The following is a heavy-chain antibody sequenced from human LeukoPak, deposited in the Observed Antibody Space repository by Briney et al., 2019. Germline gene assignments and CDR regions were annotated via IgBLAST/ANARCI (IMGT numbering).Heavy chain of an antibody. CDR1: GYSFPIYW. CDR3: ARHFGLVSGCSSTSCYVGYYYGMDV. J-gene: IGHJ6*02. V-gene: IGHV5-51*01. Sequence: TPGESLKISCQVSGYSFPIYWIAWVRQMPGKGLEWMGIIYPGDSDTRYSPSFQGQVAISADKSISTAYLQWSSLKASDTAMYYCARHFGLVSGCSSTSCYVGYYYGMDVWGQGTTVTVSS. D-gene: IGHD2-2*01. CDR2: IYPGDSDT.